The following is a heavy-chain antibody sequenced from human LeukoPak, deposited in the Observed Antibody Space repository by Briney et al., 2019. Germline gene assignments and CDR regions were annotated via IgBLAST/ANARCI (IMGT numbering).Heavy chain of an antibody. Sequence: SKTLSLTCTVSGGSISSSSYYWGWIRQPPGKGLEWIGSIYYSGSTYYNPSLKSRVTISVDTSKNQFSLKLSSVTAADTAVYYCARGGAMVRGASLYWGQGTLVTVSS. CDR2: IYYSGST. CDR1: GGSISSSSYY. J-gene: IGHJ4*02. V-gene: IGHV4-39*07. CDR3: ARGGAMVRGASLY. D-gene: IGHD3-10*01.